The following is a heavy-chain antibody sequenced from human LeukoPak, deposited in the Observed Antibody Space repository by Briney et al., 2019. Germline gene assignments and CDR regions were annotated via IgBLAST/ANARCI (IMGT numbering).Heavy chain of an antibody. CDR2: ISGSGGST. CDR1: GFTFSSYA. J-gene: IGHJ3*02. D-gene: IGHD1-20*01. CDR3: ARDEYNWNVDAFDI. Sequence: GGSLRLSCAASGFTFSSYAMSWVRQAPGKGLEWVSAISGSGGSTYYADSVKGRFTISRDNGKNSLYLQMNSLRAEDTAVYYCARDEYNWNVDAFDIWGQGTVVTVSS. V-gene: IGHV3-23*01.